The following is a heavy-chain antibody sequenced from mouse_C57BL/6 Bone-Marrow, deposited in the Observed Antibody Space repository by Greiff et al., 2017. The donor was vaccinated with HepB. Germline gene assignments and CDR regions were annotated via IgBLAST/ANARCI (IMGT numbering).Heavy chain of an antibody. CDR3: ARGASYYYGSKVDY. Sequence: QVQLQQPGAELVKPGASVKLSCKASGYTFTSYWMHWVKQRPGQGLEWIGMIHPNSGSTNYNEKFKNKATLTVDKSSSTAYMQLSSLTSEDSAVYYCARGASYYYGSKVDYWGQGTTLTVSS. V-gene: IGHV1-64*01. J-gene: IGHJ2*01. D-gene: IGHD1-1*01. CDR2: IHPNSGST. CDR1: GYTFTSYW.